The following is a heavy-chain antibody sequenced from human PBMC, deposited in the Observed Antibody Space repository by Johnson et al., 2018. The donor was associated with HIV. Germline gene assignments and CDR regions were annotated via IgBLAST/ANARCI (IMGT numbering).Heavy chain of an antibody. J-gene: IGHJ3*02. V-gene: IGHV3-30*03. CDR3: AGRSSAWYEDAFDI. Sequence: QMHLVESGGGMVRPGGSLRLSCAASGFTFSDYYMSWIRQAPGKGLEWVAVISYDGSNKYYADSVKGRFTISRDNSKNTLYLQMNSLRAEDTAVYYCAGRSSAWYEDAFDIWGQGTMVTVSS. CDR1: GFTFSDYY. D-gene: IGHD6-19*01. CDR2: ISYDGSNK.